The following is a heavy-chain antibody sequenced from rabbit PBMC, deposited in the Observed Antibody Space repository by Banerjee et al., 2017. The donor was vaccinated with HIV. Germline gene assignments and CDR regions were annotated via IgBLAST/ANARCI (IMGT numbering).Heavy chain of an antibody. V-gene: IGHV1S40*01. CDR2: IYTDSGT. CDR3: ARGGGYTWTRLDL. Sequence: QSLEESGGDLVKPGASLTLTCKASGFDFSSNAICWVRQAPGKGLEWITCIYTDSGTYYASWAKGRFTVSKTSSTTVTLQMTSLTGADTATYFCARGGGYTWTRLDLWGPGTLVTVS. CDR1: GFDFSSNA. J-gene: IGHJ3*01. D-gene: IGHD1-1*01.